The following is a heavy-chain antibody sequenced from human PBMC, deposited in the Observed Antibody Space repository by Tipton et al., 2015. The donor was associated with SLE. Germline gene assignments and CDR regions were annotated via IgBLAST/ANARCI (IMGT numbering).Heavy chain of an antibody. CDR1: GGSISSYH. CDR2: IYYTGNT. D-gene: IGHD3-16*01. Sequence: TLSLTCTVSGGSISSYHWNWIRQPPGRGLEWIGYIYYTGNTNYNPSLKSRVTISADTSKNQFSLRLTSVTAADTALYYCARMTTIGGGRGFDPWGQGTLVTVSS. V-gene: IGHV4-59*01. J-gene: IGHJ5*02. CDR3: ARMTTIGGGRGFDP.